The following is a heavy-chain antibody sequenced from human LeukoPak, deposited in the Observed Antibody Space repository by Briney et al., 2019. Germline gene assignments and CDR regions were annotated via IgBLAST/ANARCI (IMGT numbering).Heavy chain of an antibody. J-gene: IGHJ3*02. CDR1: GFTFSSYW. CDR3: ASPGATDAFDI. CDR2: INSDGSST. V-gene: IGHV3-74*01. Sequence: GGSLRLSCAASGFTFSSYWMHWVRQAPGKGLVWVSRINSDGSSTSYADSVKGRFTISRDNAKNALYLQMNSLRAEDTAVYYCASPGATDAFDIWGQGTMVTVSS. D-gene: IGHD1-26*01.